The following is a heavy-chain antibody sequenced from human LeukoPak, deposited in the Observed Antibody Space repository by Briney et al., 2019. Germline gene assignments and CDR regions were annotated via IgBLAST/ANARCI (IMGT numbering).Heavy chain of an antibody. J-gene: IGHJ4*02. D-gene: IGHD3-22*01. V-gene: IGHV4-38-2*01. CDR1: GSSIRSDYY. CDR3: ARHRVGLDSSAKLRGLVGFDY. Sequence: SETLSLTCAVSGSSIRSDYYWGWFRQPPGKGLEWIGSIYYSGSTYYNPSLKSRVTISVDTSKNQFSLKLSSVTAADTAVYYCARHRVGLDSSAKLRGLVGFDYWGQGTLVTVSS. CDR2: IYYSGST.